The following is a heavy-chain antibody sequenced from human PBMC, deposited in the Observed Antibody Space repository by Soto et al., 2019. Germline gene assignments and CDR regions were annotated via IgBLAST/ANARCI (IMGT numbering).Heavy chain of an antibody. V-gene: IGHV4-34*01. D-gene: IGHD3-3*01. CDR2: INHSGST. J-gene: IGHJ5*02. CDR1: GGSFSGYY. Sequence: PSETLSLTCAVYGGSFSGYYWSWIRQPPGKGLEWIGEINHSGSTNYNPSLKSRVTISVDTSKNQFSLKLSSVTAADTAVYYCARGRYYDFWSGYYGGWWFDPWGQGTLVTVSS. CDR3: ARGRYYDFWSGYYGGWWFDP.